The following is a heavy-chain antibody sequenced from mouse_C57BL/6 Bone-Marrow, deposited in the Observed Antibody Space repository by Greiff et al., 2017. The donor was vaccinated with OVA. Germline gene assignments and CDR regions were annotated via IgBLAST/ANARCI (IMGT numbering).Heavy chain of an antibody. Sequence: EVHLVESGGGLVQPGGSMKLSCAASGFTFSDAWMDWVRQSPEKGLEWVAEIRNKANNPATYSAESVQGRFTISRDDAKSSVYLQMNSVRAEDTGIYYCTRDGSYWYFDVWGTGTTVTVSS. V-gene: IGHV6-6*01. CDR2: IRNKANNPAT. CDR3: TRDGSYWYFDV. J-gene: IGHJ1*03. CDR1: GFTFSDAW.